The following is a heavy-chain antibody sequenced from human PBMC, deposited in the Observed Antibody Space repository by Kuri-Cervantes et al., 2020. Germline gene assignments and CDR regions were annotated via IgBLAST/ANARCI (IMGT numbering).Heavy chain of an antibody. CDR2: IKQDGSEK. CDR3: AKGRDYYGSGSYESSVDY. J-gene: IGHJ4*02. D-gene: IGHD3-10*01. CDR1: GFTFSNYW. Sequence: GESLKISCAASGFTFSNYWMSWVRQAPGKGLEWVANIKQDGSEKYYVDSVKGRFTISRDNAKNSLYLQMNSLRTEDTALYYCAKGRDYYGSGSYESSVDYWGQGTLVTVSS. V-gene: IGHV3-7*03.